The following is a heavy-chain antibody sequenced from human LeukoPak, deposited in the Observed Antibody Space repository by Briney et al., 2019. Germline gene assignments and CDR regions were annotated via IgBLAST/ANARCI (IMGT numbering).Heavy chain of an antibody. Sequence: GGSLRLSCAASGFTFTTNAMSWVRQAPGKGLEWVSAISGSGGRTYYADSVKGRFTISRDNSKNTLYLQMNSLRAEDTAVYYCAKDSFPYYYYDSSGYYLNWGQGTLVTVSS. CDR1: GFTFTTNA. CDR2: ISGSGGRT. J-gene: IGHJ4*02. D-gene: IGHD3-22*01. CDR3: AKDSFPYYYYDSSGYYLN. V-gene: IGHV3-23*01.